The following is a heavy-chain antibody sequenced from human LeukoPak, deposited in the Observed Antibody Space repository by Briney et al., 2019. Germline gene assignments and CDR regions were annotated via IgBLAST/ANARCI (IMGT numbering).Heavy chain of an antibody. CDR3: AKDIKVGATPEAFDI. V-gene: IGHV3-9*01. CDR2: ISWNSGSI. CDR1: GFTFDDYA. Sequence: GGSLRLSCAASGFTFDDYAMRWVRQAPGKGLEWVSGISWNSGSIGYADSVKGRFTISRDNAKNSLYLQMNSLRAEDTALYYCAKDIKVGATPEAFDIWGQGTMVTVSS. D-gene: IGHD1-26*01. J-gene: IGHJ3*02.